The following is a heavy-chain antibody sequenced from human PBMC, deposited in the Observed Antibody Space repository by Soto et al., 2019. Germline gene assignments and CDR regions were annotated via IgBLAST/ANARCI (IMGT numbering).Heavy chain of an antibody. CDR2: IYHSGRS. Sequence: QVQLQESGPGLVKPSGTLSLTCAVSDGSISSSNWWTWVRQPPGKGLEWIGEIYHSGRSNYNPSLKSRVTISVDKSKNPFSLNLSSVTAADTAVYYCARLPGSPSYYSYGMDVWGQGTTVTVSS. D-gene: IGHD1-26*01. V-gene: IGHV4-4*02. CDR3: ARLPGSPSYYSYGMDV. J-gene: IGHJ6*02. CDR1: DGSISSSNW.